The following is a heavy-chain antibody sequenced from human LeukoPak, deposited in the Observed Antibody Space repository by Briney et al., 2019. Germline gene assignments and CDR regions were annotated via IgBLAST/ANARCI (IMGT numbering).Heavy chain of an antibody. J-gene: IGHJ4*02. V-gene: IGHV3-30*04. CDR3: ARDQLAFSGYDTLFDY. CDR1: GFTFSSYA. Sequence: GGSLRLSCAASGFTFSSYAFHWVRQAPGKGLQWVAVISYEGSNKYYADSVKGRFTISRGDSKNTVYLQMNSLRSEDTAVYYCARDQLAFSGYDTLFDYWGQGTLVAVSS. CDR2: ISYEGSNK. D-gene: IGHD5-12*01.